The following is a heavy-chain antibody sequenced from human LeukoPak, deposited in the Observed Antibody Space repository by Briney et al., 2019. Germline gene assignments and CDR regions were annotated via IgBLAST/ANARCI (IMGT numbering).Heavy chain of an antibody. Sequence: ASVKVSCKASGYTSTGYYMHWVRQAPGQGLEWMGWINPNSGGTNYAQKFQGRVTMTRDTSISTAYMELSRLRSGDTAVYYCARAGYCSSTSCRRDYYYYYYYYYMDVWGKGTTVTVSS. J-gene: IGHJ6*03. CDR2: INPNSGGT. V-gene: IGHV1-2*02. CDR3: ARAGYCSSTSCRRDYYYYYYYYYMDV. D-gene: IGHD2-2*01. CDR1: GYTSTGYY.